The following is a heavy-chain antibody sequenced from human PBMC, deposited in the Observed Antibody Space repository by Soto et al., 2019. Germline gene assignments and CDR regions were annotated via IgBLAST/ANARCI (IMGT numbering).Heavy chain of an antibody. CDR2: IIPIFGTT. CDR1: GGTFGSDA. CDR3: ARDRTDSGYYTNWLDP. Sequence: SLKVSCKASGGTFGSDAITWVRQAPGQGLEWVGRIIPIFGTTNYAQNLQGRVTISADKSTLTSYMELHSLTSDDTALYYCARDRTDSGYYTNWLDPWGQGTQVTVSS. D-gene: IGHD3-22*01. J-gene: IGHJ5*02. V-gene: IGHV1-69*06.